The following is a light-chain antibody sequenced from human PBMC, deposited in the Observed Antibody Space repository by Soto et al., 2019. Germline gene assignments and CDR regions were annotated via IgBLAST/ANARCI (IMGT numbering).Light chain of an antibody. V-gene: IGLV2-14*03. CDR3: SSYTTTNTRQIV. J-gene: IGLJ1*01. CDR1: SSDVGGYNY. Sequence: QSALTQPASVSGSPGQSITISCTGTSSDVGGYNYVSWYQHHPGKAPKLMIYDVSNRPSGVSNRFSGSKSGNTASLTISGLQPEDEADYSCSSYTTTNTRQIVFGTGTKVTV. CDR2: DVS.